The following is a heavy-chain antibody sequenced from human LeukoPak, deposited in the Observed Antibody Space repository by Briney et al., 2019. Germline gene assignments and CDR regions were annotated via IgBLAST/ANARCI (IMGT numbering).Heavy chain of an antibody. D-gene: IGHD2-21*02. V-gene: IGHV4-39*01. J-gene: IGHJ5*02. CDR3: ATSGRVPYCGGDCFSAWFDP. Sequence: SETLSLTCTVSGGSVSSSTYYWGWIRQPPGKGLEWIASIYYTGHNYYNPSLKSRVTISVDTSKNQFSLKLSSVTAADTAVYYCATSGRVPYCGGDCFSAWFDPWGQGTLVTVSS. CDR2: IYYTGHN. CDR1: GGSVSSSTYY.